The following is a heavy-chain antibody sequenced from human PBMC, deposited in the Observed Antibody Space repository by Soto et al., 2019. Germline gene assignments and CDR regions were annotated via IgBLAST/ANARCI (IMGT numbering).Heavy chain of an antibody. D-gene: IGHD3-10*01. CDR2: IRSKANSYAT. CDR1: GFTFSGSA. Sequence: GGSLRLSCAASGFTFSGSAMHWVRQASGKGLEWVGRIRSKANSYATAYAASVKGRFTISRDDSKNTAYLQMNSLKTEDTAVYYCTREGILWFGEENWFDPWGQGTLVTVSS. V-gene: IGHV3-73*01. CDR3: TREGILWFGEENWFDP. J-gene: IGHJ5*02.